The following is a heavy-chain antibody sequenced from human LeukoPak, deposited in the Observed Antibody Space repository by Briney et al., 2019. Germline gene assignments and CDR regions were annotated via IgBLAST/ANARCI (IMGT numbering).Heavy chain of an antibody. Sequence: ASVTVSCKASGYTFTVYYMHWVRQAPGQGLEYMGWINPNSGGTNYVQKFQGRVTMARDTSISTAYMELSRLRSDDTAVYYCARDHGFGELSSYYYGMDVWGQGTTVTVSS. CDR2: INPNSGGT. J-gene: IGHJ6*02. CDR1: GYTFTVYY. D-gene: IGHD3-10*01. V-gene: IGHV1-2*02. CDR3: ARDHGFGELSSYYYGMDV.